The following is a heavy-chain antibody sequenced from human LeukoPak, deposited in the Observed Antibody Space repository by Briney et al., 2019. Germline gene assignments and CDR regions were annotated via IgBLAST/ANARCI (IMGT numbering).Heavy chain of an antibody. Sequence: IPSETLSLTCTVSGGSISSSSYYWGWIRQPPGKGLEWIGSIYYSGSTYYNPSLKSRVTISVDTSKNQFSLKLSSVTAADTAVYYCARSRSYGGNSYDAFDIWGQGTMVTVSS. CDR2: IYYSGST. CDR3: ARSRSYGGNSYDAFDI. D-gene: IGHD4-23*01. CDR1: GGSISSSSYY. V-gene: IGHV4-39*07. J-gene: IGHJ3*02.